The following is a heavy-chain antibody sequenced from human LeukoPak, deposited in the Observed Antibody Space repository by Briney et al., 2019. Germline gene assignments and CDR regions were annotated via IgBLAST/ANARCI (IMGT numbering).Heavy chain of an antibody. CDR2: ITGGHYPT. Sequence: GGSLRLSCAASGFSFSSFATTWVRQAPGKGLEWVSSITGGHYPTYNTDSVKGRFTISRDNSKNTLYLQMNSLRADDTAVYYCTKDPNGDYVGAFEPWGQGTLVTVSS. CDR3: TKDPNGDYVGAFEP. D-gene: IGHD4-17*01. J-gene: IGHJ5*02. V-gene: IGHV3-23*01. CDR1: GFSFSSFA.